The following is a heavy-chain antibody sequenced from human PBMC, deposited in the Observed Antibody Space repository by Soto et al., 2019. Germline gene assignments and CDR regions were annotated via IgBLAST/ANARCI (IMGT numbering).Heavy chain of an antibody. J-gene: IGHJ6*02. V-gene: IGHV1-8*01. CDR2: MNPNSGNT. D-gene: IGHD4-4*01. Sequence: ASVTVSCTASGYTFTSYDINWVRQSTGQGLEWMGWMNPNSGNTGYAQKFQGRVTMTRNTSISTAYMELSSPRSEDTAVYYCASGGPSLHLYPDYYYYGMDVWGQGTTVTVSS. CDR3: ASGGPSLHLYPDYYYYGMDV. CDR1: GYTFTSYD.